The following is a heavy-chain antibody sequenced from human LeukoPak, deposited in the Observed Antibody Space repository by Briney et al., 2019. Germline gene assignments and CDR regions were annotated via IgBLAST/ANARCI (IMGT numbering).Heavy chain of an antibody. D-gene: IGHD3-10*01. V-gene: IGHV1-2*04. CDR2: INPNSGGT. Sequence: GASVKVSCKASGYTFTGYFMHWVRQAPGQGLEWMGWINPNSGGTNYAQKFQGLVTMTRDTSISTAYMELSRLRSDDTAVYYCARDRYYYGSGSYYGSFDYWGQGTLVTVSS. CDR1: GYTFTGYF. J-gene: IGHJ4*02. CDR3: ARDRYYYGSGSYYGSFDY.